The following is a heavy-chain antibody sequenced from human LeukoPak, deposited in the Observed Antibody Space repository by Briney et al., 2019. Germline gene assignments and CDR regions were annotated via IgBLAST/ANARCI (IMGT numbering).Heavy chain of an antibody. CDR2: ISVYDGDT. Sequence: ASVKVSCKASGLTFSNYGIIWVRQAPGQGLEWMGWISVYDGDTKFVEKFQGRITMTTDTSTSTAYMELRSLRSDDTAIYYCARDRHYDASTVFDPWGQGTLVTVSS. J-gene: IGHJ5*02. D-gene: IGHD3-3*01. CDR1: GLTFSNYG. CDR3: ARDRHYDASTVFDP. V-gene: IGHV1-18*01.